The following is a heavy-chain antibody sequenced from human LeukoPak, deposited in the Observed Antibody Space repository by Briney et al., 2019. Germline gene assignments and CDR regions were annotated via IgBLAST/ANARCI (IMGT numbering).Heavy chain of an antibody. CDR1: GFTFSDYG. CDR3: VRELPPVVQYYFDY. D-gene: IGHD3-22*01. Sequence: GRSLRLSCAASGFTFSDYGMHWVRQAPGKGLEWVAVIWYDGSNKYYADSVKGRFTISRDNSRNTLYLQMNSLRAEDAAVYYCVRELPPVVQYYFDYWGPGTLVTVSS. J-gene: IGHJ4*02. CDR2: IWYDGSNK. V-gene: IGHV3-33*01.